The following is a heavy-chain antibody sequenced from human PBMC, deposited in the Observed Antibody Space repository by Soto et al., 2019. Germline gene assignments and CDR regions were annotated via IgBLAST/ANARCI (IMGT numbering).Heavy chain of an antibody. D-gene: IGHD2-21*01. CDR1: GFTFDDYA. Sequence: EMQLVESGGGLVQPGRSLRLSCAASGFTFDDYAMYWVRQGPGKGLEWVSGISWDSGRIGYADSVKGRFTISRDNAKNSLYLQMNSLRPEDTGLYYCAKARIWGGDGYNSYYYNAMDVWGQGTTVTVSS. J-gene: IGHJ6*02. V-gene: IGHV3-9*01. CDR3: AKARIWGGDGYNSYYYNAMDV. CDR2: ISWDSGRI.